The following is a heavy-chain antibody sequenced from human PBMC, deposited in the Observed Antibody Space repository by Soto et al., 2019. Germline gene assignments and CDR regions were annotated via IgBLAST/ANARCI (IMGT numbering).Heavy chain of an antibody. J-gene: IGHJ3*02. V-gene: IGHV3-30-3*01. Sequence: PGGSLRLSCAASGFTFSSYAMHWVRQAPGKGLEWVAVISYDGSNKYYADSVKGRFTISRDNSKNTLYLQMNSLRAEDTAVYYCARGVTEYSSCWYVGDAFDIWGQGTMVTVSS. CDR1: GFTFSSYA. D-gene: IGHD6-19*01. CDR2: ISYDGSNK. CDR3: ARGVTEYSSCWYVGDAFDI.